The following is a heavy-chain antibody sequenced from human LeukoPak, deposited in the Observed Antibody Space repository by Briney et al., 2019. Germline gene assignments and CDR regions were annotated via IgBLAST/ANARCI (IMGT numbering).Heavy chain of an antibody. V-gene: IGHV1-2*02. D-gene: IGHD1-26*01. CDR3: ARFLVGVYGMDV. CDR2: INPNSGGT. Sequence: ASVKVSCKASGYTFTNYYMHWVRQAPGQGLEWMGWINPNSGGTNFAQKFQGRVTMTRDTSISTAYMELTRLRSDDTAVYYCARFLVGVYGMDVWGQGTTVTVSS. J-gene: IGHJ6*02. CDR1: GYTFTNYY.